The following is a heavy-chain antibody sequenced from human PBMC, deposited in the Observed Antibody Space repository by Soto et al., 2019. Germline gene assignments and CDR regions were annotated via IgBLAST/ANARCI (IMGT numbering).Heavy chain of an antibody. Sequence: QVQLVESGGGVVQPGRSLRLSCAASGFTFSTYGMHWVRQAPGKGLEWVAVISYDGSNRYYADSVKGRFTISRDNSKNTLYLQMNSLRAEDTAVYYCAKDIHRWELAGSYFDYWSQGTLVTVSS. CDR2: ISYDGSNR. CDR3: AKDIHRWELAGSYFDY. D-gene: IGHD1-26*01. CDR1: GFTFSTYG. J-gene: IGHJ4*02. V-gene: IGHV3-30*18.